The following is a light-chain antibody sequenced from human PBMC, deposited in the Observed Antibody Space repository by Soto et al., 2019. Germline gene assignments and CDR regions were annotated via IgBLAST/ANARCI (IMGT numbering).Light chain of an antibody. V-gene: IGKV1-5*03. CDR1: QSISNW. CDR3: QQYYTYSRT. J-gene: IGKJ1*01. CDR2: KAS. Sequence: DIQMTQSPSTLPASVGDRVTITCRASQSISNWLAWYQQKPGNAPKLLIYKASSLVSGVPPRFSGSGSGTEFTLTISSLQPDDFATYYCQQYYTYSRTFGQGTKVDSK.